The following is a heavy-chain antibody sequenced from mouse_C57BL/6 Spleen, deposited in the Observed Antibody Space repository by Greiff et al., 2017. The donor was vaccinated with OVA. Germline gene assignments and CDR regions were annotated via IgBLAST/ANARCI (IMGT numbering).Heavy chain of an antibody. CDR2: IRNKANGYTT. D-gene: IGHD4-1*01. J-gene: IGHJ1*03. CDR3: ARDMPNWDWYFDV. V-gene: IGHV7-3*01. Sequence: DVLLVESGGGLVQPGGSLSLSCAASGFTFTDYYMSWVRQPPGKALEWLGFIRNKANGYTTEYSASVKGRFTISRDNSQSILYLQMNALRAEDSATYYCARDMPNWDWYFDVWGTGTTVTVSS. CDR1: GFTFTDYY.